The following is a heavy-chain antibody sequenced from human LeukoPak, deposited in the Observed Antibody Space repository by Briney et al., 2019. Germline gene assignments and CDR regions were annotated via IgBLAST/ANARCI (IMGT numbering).Heavy chain of an antibody. CDR1: GYTFTSYA. D-gene: IGHD3-3*01. CDR2: INAGNGNT. J-gene: IGHJ6*02. Sequence: ASVKVSCKASGYTFTSYAMHWVRQAPGQRLEWMGWINAGNGNTKYSQKFQGRVTITRDTSASTAYMELSSLRSEDTAVYYCATLGDVLRLFPLISLDGMDVWGQGTTVTVSS. CDR3: ATLGDVLRLFPLISLDGMDV. V-gene: IGHV1-3*01.